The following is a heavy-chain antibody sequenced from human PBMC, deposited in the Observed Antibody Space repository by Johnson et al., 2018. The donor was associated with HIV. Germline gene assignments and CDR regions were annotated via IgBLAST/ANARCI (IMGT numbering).Heavy chain of an antibody. J-gene: IGHJ3*02. Sequence: VQLVESGGGLVQPGGSLRLSCAASGFTFSSYDMHWVRQATGKGLEWVSAIGTAGDTYYPGSVKGRFTISRENAKNSLYLQMNSLRAEDTAVYYCAVMTEIVVVPAATSDDAFDIWGQGTMVTVSS. CDR1: GFTFSSYD. CDR3: AVMTEIVVVPAATSDDAFDI. V-gene: IGHV3-13*01. CDR2: IGTAGDT. D-gene: IGHD2-2*01.